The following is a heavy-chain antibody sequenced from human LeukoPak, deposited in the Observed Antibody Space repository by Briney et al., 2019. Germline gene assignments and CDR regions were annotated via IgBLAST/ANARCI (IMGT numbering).Heavy chain of an antibody. D-gene: IGHD6-13*01. V-gene: IGHV4-34*01. CDR1: GGSFSGYY. CDR3: ACLPGIAAAGISPPPPDYYYYGMDV. Sequence: SETLSLTCAVYGGSFSGYYWSWIRQPPGKGLEWIGEINHSGSTNYNPSLKSRVIISVDTSKNQFSLKLSSVTAADTAVYYCACLPGIAAAGISPPPPDYYYYGMDVWGQGTTVTVSS. CDR2: INHSGST. J-gene: IGHJ6*02.